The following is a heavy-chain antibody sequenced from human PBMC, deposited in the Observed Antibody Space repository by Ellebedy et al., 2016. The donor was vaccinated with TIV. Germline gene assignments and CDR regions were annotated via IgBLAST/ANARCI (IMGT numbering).Heavy chain of an antibody. Sequence: PGGSLRLSCEASGFTFSSFAMSWVRQTPGKGLEWVSVMSNNGYSTYYADSMKGRFTISRDNSKNTLFRQMNSLIAEDTAIYYCAKDFHFTGGSLLYVDYWGQGTLVTVSS. V-gene: IGHV3-23*01. CDR1: GFTFSSFA. J-gene: IGHJ4*02. D-gene: IGHD2-2*02. CDR2: MSNNGYST. CDR3: AKDFHFTGGSLLYVDY.